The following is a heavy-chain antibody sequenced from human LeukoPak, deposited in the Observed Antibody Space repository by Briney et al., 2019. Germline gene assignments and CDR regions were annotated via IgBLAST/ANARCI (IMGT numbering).Heavy chain of an antibody. Sequence: GRSLRLSCAASGFTFSSYGMHCVRQAPGKALEWVAVISYDGSNKYYADSVKGRFTISRDNSKNTLYLQMNSLRAEDTAVYYCARPGGIVGATNPFDYWGQGTLVTVSS. V-gene: IGHV3-30*03. CDR3: ARPGGIVGATNPFDY. J-gene: IGHJ4*02. CDR2: ISYDGSNK. D-gene: IGHD1-26*01. CDR1: GFTFSSYG.